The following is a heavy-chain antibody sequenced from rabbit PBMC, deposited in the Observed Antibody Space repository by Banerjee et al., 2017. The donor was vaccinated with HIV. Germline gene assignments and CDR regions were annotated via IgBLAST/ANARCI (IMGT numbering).Heavy chain of an antibody. Sequence: QSLEESGGGLVQPEGSLTLTCKASGFSFSSSYCISWVRQAPGKGLEWIACIAAGSSGSTYYASWAKGRFTISKTSSTTVTLQMTSLTAADTATYFCARDLAGAIGWNFNVWGQGTLVTVS. V-gene: IGHV1S40*01. CDR3: ARDLAGAIGWNFNV. CDR2: IAAGSSGST. J-gene: IGHJ4*01. CDR1: GFSFSSSYC. D-gene: IGHD4-1*01.